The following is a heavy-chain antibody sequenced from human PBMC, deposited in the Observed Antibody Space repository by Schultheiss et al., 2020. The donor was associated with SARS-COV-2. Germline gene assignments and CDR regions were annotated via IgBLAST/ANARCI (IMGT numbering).Heavy chain of an antibody. J-gene: IGHJ6*02. CDR2: IFPGNSDT. Sequence: GESLKISCKGSGYSFSSYWIGWVRQMPGKGLEWMGIIFPGNSDTRYSPSLQGQVTISADKSTSTAYLQWSSLKASDTAMYYCATWSGGYPHGMDVWGQGTTVTVSS. CDR1: GYSFSSYW. CDR3: ATWSGGYPHGMDV. V-gene: IGHV5-51*01. D-gene: IGHD5-12*01.